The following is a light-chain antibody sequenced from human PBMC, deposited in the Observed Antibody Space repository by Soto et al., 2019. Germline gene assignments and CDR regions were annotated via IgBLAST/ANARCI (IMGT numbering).Light chain of an antibody. CDR3: SSNRGSTSYV. CDR2: QVS. J-gene: IGLJ1*01. V-gene: IGLV2-14*01. Sequence: QSALNQPASVSGSPGQSITMSCTGTSDDVGGYNFVSWYQQHPGEVPKLIIYQVSNRPSGISNRFSGSKSGNTASLTISGLQPDDEADYYCSSNRGSTSYVFGTGTKLTVL. CDR1: SDDVGGYNF.